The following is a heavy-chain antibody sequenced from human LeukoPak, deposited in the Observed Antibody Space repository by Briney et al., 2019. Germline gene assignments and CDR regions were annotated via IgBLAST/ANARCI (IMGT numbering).Heavy chain of an antibody. CDR1: GFTVSSNY. CDR3: ARDGIVGGVWGLYYYMDI. CDR2: IYSGGST. D-gene: IGHD3-3*02. Sequence: GGSLSLSCAASGFTVSSNYMSWVRQAPGKGLEWVSVIYSGGSTYYADSVKGRFTISRDNSKNTLYLQMNSLRAEDTAVYYCARDGIVGGVWGLYYYMDIWGKGTTVTVSS. J-gene: IGHJ6*03. V-gene: IGHV3-53*01.